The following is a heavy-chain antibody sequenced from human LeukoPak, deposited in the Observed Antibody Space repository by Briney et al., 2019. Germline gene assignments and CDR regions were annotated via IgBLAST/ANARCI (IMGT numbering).Heavy chain of an antibody. CDR3: ARSLMVRGVMSGMDV. CDR2: ISSSSSYI. J-gene: IGHJ6*02. D-gene: IGHD3-10*01. Sequence: GGSLRLSCAASGFTFSSYSMNWVRQAPGKGLEWVSSISSSSSYIYYADSVKGRFTISRDNAKNSLYLQMNSLRAKDTAVYYCARSLMVRGVMSGMDVWGQGTTVTVSS. V-gene: IGHV3-21*01. CDR1: GFTFSSYS.